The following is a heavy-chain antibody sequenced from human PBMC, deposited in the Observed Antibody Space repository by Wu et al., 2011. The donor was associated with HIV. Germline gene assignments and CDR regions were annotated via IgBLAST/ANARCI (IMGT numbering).Heavy chain of an antibody. CDR1: GYTFTGHY. Sequence: QVQLVQSGAEVRKPGASVKVSCTASGYTFTGHYILWVRQAPGQGLEWVGWINGDRGDTKYSHKFQGRVVMTRDRSTSTVSMELSRLTSDDTAIYYCARDLVRDGYDALDIW. CDR3: ARDLVRDGYDALDI. CDR2: INGDRGDT. J-gene: IGHJ3*02. V-gene: IGHV1-2*02. D-gene: IGHD5-18*01.